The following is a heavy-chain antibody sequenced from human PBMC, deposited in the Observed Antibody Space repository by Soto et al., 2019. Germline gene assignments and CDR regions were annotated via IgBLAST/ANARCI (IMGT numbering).Heavy chain of an antibody. J-gene: IGHJ6*03. CDR1: GFTFSNYA. CDR2: ISGSGGST. Sequence: EVQLLESGGGLAQPGGSLRLSCAASGFTFSNYAMSWVRQAPGKGLEWVSTISGSGGSTYYADSVKGRFTIPRDNSKNTLFLKMNSLRAEDTAVYYCARTPVARYMDVWGEGTTVSVSS. CDR3: ARTPVARYMDV. V-gene: IGHV3-23*01. D-gene: IGHD2-15*01.